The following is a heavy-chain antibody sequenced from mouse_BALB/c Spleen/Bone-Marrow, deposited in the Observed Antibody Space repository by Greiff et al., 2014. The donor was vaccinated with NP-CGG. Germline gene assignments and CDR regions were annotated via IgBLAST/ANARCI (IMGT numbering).Heavy chain of an antibody. D-gene: IGHD2-4*01. CDR2: IDPANGNT. CDR1: GFNIKDTY. Sequence: EVKLQESGAELVKPGASVKLSCTASGFNIKDTYMHWVKQRPEQGLEWIGRIDPANGNTKYDPKFQGKATITADTSSNTAYLQLSSLTPEDTAVYYCARWGITTGFAYWGQGTLVTVSA. J-gene: IGHJ3*01. CDR3: ARWGITTGFAY. V-gene: IGHV14-3*02.